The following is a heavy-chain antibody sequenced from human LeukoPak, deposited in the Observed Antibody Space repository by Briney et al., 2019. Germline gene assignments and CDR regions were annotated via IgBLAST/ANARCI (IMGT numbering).Heavy chain of an antibody. D-gene: IGHD3-22*01. Sequence: SETLSLTCTVSGGSISSSSYYWGWIRQPPGKGLEWIGSIYYSGSTYYNPSLKSRVTISVDTSKNQFSLKLSSVTAADTAVYNCARARYYYDSSGYGFDYWGQGTLVTVSS. CDR3: ARARYYYDSSGYGFDY. V-gene: IGHV4-39*01. CDR2: IYYSGST. CDR1: GGSISSSSYY. J-gene: IGHJ4*02.